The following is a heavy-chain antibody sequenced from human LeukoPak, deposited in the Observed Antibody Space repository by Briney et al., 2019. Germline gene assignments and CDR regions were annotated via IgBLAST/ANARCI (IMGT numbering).Heavy chain of an antibody. Sequence: SETLSLTCAVYGGSFSGYYWSWIRQPPGKGLEWIGEINHSGSTNYNPSLKSRVTISVDTSKNQFSLKLSSVTAADTAVYYCARASPLGLNWFDPWGQGTLVTVSS. CDR3: ARASPLGLNWFDP. J-gene: IGHJ5*02. CDR1: GGSFSGYY. V-gene: IGHV4-34*01. CDR2: INHSGST. D-gene: IGHD3/OR15-3a*01.